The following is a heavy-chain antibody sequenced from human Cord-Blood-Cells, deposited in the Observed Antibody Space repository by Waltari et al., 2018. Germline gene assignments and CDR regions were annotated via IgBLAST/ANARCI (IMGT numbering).Heavy chain of an antibody. CDR1: GFSLSTSGVG. V-gene: IGHV2-5*02. Sequence: QITLKESGPTLVKPTQTLTLTCTFSGFSLSTSGVGVGWIRQPPGKALEWLALIYWDDDKRDSPSLKSRLTITKDTSKNQVVLTMTNMDPVDTATYYCAHTLRSSIAARHFDYWGQGTLVTVSS. CDR3: AHTLRSSIAARHFDY. J-gene: IGHJ4*02. D-gene: IGHD6-6*01. CDR2: IYWDDDK.